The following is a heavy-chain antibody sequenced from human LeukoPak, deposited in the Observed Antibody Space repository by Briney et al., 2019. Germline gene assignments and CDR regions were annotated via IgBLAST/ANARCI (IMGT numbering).Heavy chain of an antibody. V-gene: IGHV1-18*01. D-gene: IGHD2-2*01. Sequence: VASVKVSCKASGYTFTSYGISWVRQAPGQGLEWVGWISAYNGNTNYAQKLQGRVTMTTDTSTSTAYMELRSLRSDDTAVYYCARDGTHCSSSTCYLDYWGQGTLVTVSS. J-gene: IGHJ4*02. CDR1: GYTFTSYG. CDR3: ARDGTHCSSSTCYLDY. CDR2: ISAYNGNT.